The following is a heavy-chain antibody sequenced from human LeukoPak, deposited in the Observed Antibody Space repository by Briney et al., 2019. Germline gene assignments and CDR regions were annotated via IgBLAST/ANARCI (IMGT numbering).Heavy chain of an antibody. J-gene: IGHJ4*02. V-gene: IGHV3-21*01. CDR3: ASEGLIVGAAPDY. CDR1: GFTFSSYS. Sequence: GGSLRLSCAASGFTFSSYSMNWVRQAPGKGLEWVSSISSYSSYIDYADSVKGRFTISRDNAKNSLYLQMNSLRAEDTAVYYCASEGLIVGAAPDYWGQGTLVTVSP. D-gene: IGHD1-26*01. CDR2: ISSYSSYI.